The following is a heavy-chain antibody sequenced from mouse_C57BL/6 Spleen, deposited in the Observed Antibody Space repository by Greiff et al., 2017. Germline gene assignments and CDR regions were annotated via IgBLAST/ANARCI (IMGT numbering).Heavy chain of an antibody. CDR1: GYSFTSYY. Sequence: LVESGASVKISCKASGYSFTSYYIHWVKQRPGQGLEWIGWIYPGSGNTKYNEKFKGKATLTADTSSSTAYMQLSSLTSEDSAVYYCARCPLYDYDGDYYAMDYWGQGTSVTVSS. J-gene: IGHJ4*01. CDR2: IYPGSGNT. V-gene: IGHV1-66*01. CDR3: ARCPLYDYDGDYYAMDY. D-gene: IGHD2-4*01.